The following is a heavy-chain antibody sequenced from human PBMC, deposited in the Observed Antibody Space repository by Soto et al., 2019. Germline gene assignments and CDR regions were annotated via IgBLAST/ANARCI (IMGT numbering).Heavy chain of an antibody. J-gene: IGHJ4*02. CDR3: ARAPKVSGSAQTRPDF. Sequence: SETLSLTCAVSGDSISSGYYWAWIRQPPGKGLEWIGSIYHSGTTYYNPSLKSRVTISVDTSKNQFSLNLTSLTAADTAVYYCARAPKVSGSAQTRPDFWGQGSLVTVSS. V-gene: IGHV4-38-2*01. D-gene: IGHD6-6*01. CDR2: IYHSGTT. CDR1: GDSISSGYY.